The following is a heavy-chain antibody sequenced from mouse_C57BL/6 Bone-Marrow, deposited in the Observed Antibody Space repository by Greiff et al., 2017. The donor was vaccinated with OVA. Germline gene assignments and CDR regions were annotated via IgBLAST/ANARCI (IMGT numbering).Heavy chain of an antibody. CDR3: ARGGNYGYFDV. Sequence: EVKVEESGGVLVKPGGSLKLSCAASGFTFSSYGMSWVRQTPDKRLEWVATISSGGSYTYYPDSVKGRFTISRDNAKNTLYLQMSSLKSEDTAMYYCARGGNYGYFDVWGTGTTVTVSS. CDR1: GFTFSSYG. V-gene: IGHV5-6*02. J-gene: IGHJ1*03. D-gene: IGHD2-1*01. CDR2: ISSGGSYT.